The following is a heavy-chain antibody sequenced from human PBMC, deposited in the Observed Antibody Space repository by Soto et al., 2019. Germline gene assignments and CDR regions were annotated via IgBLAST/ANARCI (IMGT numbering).Heavy chain of an antibody. Sequence: QVQLQESGPGLVKPSQTLSLTCTVSGVSISSGDYYWSWIRQPPGKGLEWICYIFYNGSAHYNLYLNSPLTSSVDTSKNPFSLTLTSVTVADTAVYDCASVVGHTFLDYWCKGTLVTVSA. D-gene: IGHD2-15*01. CDR2: IFYNGSA. CDR3: ASVVGHTFLDY. V-gene: IGHV4-30-4*01. CDR1: GVSISSGDYY. J-gene: IGHJ4*02.